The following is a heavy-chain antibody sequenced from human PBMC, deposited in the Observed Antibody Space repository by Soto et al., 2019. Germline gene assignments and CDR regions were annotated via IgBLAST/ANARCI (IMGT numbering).Heavy chain of an antibody. CDR1: GGSISSGDYY. Sequence: SETLSLTCTVSGGSISSGDYYWSWIRQPPGKGLECIVYIYYSGSTYYNPSFKSRVTISVDTSKNQFSLKLSFVTAADTAVYYCARDFGVVPAAIGRYYYYGMDVWGQGTTVTVSS. J-gene: IGHJ6*02. V-gene: IGHV4-30-4*01. CDR2: IYYSGST. CDR3: ARDFGVVPAAIGRYYYYGMDV. D-gene: IGHD2-2*01.